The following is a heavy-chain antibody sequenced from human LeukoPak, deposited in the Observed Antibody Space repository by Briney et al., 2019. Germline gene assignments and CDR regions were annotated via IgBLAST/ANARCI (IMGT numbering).Heavy chain of an antibody. CDR2: VYYSGST. Sequence: SETLSLTCTVSGGSISSYYWSWIRQSPGKGLEWIGYVYYSGSTTYNPSLKSRVIISVDTSKNQFSLKLSSVTAADSAVYYCARGGTMVTPGLVGFDPWGQGTLVTVSS. J-gene: IGHJ5*02. CDR3: ARGGTMVTPGLVGFDP. V-gene: IGHV4-59*01. D-gene: IGHD4/OR15-4a*01. CDR1: GGSISSYY.